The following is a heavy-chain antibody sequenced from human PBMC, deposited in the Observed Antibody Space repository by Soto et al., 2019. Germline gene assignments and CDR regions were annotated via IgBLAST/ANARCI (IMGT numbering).Heavy chain of an antibody. V-gene: IGHV1-69*01. D-gene: IGHD2-15*01. Sequence: QVQLLQSGAEVKKPGASVKVSCKASGGTFSSYALSWVRQAPGQGLEWRGGVIPIFGTANYAQKFQGRVTIAANDSTSKADIELSSLSAEDTAVYYCARTVVVAGTYYYYRMYVWGQGTTVTVSS. J-gene: IGHJ6*02. CDR2: VIPIFGTA. CDR3: ARTVVVAGTYYYYRMYV. CDR1: GGTFSSYA.